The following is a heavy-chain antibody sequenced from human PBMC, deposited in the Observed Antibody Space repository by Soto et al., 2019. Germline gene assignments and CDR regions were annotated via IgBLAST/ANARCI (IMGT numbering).Heavy chain of an antibody. V-gene: IGHV3-73*01. CDR2: IRSKANNYAT. J-gene: IGHJ4*02. Sequence: EVQLEESGGGLVQPGESLKLCCAVSGFTFSGSAMHWVRQASGKGLEWVGRIRSKANNYATAYAASVKGRFTISRADSKTTAYLQMNSLKSEDTAVYYCTRGYGDYVSDYWCKGTLVTVSS. CDR1: GFTFSGSA. D-gene: IGHD4-17*01. CDR3: TRGYGDYVSDY.